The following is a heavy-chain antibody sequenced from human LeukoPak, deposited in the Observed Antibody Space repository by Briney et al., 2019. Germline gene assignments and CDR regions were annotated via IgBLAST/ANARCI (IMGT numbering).Heavy chain of an antibody. CDR2: INGDGSIE. CDR1: GFTFSSYW. J-gene: IGHJ4*02. Sequence: HPGGSLRLSCAASGFTFSSYWMTWVRQAPGKGLEWVSNINGDGSIENYVDPVRGRFTIFRDNAKDSLYLQMNSLRVEDTAVYYCARDPIVGDTGGGDYWGQGTLVTVSS. V-gene: IGHV3-7*01. CDR3: ARDPIVGDTGGGDY. D-gene: IGHD1-26*01.